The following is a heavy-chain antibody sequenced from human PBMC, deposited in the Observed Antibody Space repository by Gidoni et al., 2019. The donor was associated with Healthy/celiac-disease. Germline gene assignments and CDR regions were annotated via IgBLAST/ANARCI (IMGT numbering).Heavy chain of an antibody. CDR2: INAGNGNT. V-gene: IGHV1-3*01. Sequence: QIQLVQSAAEVTKPGAPVKVSCQASGDPFTSYAMHWVRRPPGQRLEWIGCINAGNGNTKYSQKFQGRVTITRDTSASTAYMELSSLRSEDTAVYYCVRGSYSSGWYFQHWGQGTLVTVSS. J-gene: IGHJ1*01. D-gene: IGHD6-19*01. CDR3: VRGSYSSGWYFQH. CDR1: GDPFTSYA.